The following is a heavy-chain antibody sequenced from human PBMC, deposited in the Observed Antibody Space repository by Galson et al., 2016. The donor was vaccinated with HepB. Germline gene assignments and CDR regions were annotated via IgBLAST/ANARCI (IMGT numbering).Heavy chain of an antibody. V-gene: IGHV3-53*01. Sequence: SLRLSCAASEFTVSNKYMAWVRQAPGKGLEWLSVIYAGGTPYYSDSARGRFTISRDSSTNTLHFHMKNLRVEDTAIYYCSTAVASGYFGAGALLGFDSWGQGTLVIVSS. CDR3: STAVASGYFGAGALLGFDS. D-gene: IGHD3-10*01. J-gene: IGHJ4*02. CDR1: EFTVSNKY. CDR2: IYAGGTP.